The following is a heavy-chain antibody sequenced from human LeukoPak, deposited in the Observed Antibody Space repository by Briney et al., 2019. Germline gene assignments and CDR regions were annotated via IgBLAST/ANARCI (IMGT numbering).Heavy chain of an antibody. CDR3: ARSLAGYYYMDV. D-gene: IGHD6-25*01. V-gene: IGHV1-8*01. CDR1: GYTFTSYD. Sequence: ASVKVSCKASGYTFTSYDINWVRQATGQGLEWMGWMNPNSGNTGYAQKFQGRVTMTRNTSISTAYMEPSSLRSEDTAVYYCARSLAGYYYMDVWGKGTTVTVSS. J-gene: IGHJ6*03. CDR2: MNPNSGNT.